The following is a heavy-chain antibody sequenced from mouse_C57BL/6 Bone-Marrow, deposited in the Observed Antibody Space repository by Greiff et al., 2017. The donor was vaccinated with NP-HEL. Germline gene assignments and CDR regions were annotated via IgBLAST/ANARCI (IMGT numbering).Heavy chain of an antibody. CDR3: ARHGYYWYFEV. J-gene: IGHJ1*03. CDR1: GYTFTSYD. D-gene: IGHD2-2*01. Sequence: QVQLQQYGPELVKPGASVKLSCKASGYTFTSYDLNWVKQRPGQGLEWIGWIYPRDGSTKYNEKFKGKATLTVDTSSSTAYMELHSLTSEDSAVYFCARHGYYWYFEVWGTGTTVTVSS. CDR2: IYPRDGST. V-gene: IGHV1-85*01.